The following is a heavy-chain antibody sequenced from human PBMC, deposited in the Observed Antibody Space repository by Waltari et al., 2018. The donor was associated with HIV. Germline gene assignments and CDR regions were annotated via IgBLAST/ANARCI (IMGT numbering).Heavy chain of an antibody. CDR3: GAFLCAEDCRDGFDV. Sequence: ESGGGRAKPGGTLKLSCPGSGFTFQPYSVCWIRQTPGRGLEWISSISDDSSFIYYADSVKGRFTVSRDNVRNSVFLQINDVRAEDTATYFCGAFLCAEDCRDGFDVWGQGTMVTVS. CDR2: ISDDSSFI. D-gene: IGHD2-21*02. V-gene: IGHV3-21*06. J-gene: IGHJ3*01. CDR1: GFTFQPYS.